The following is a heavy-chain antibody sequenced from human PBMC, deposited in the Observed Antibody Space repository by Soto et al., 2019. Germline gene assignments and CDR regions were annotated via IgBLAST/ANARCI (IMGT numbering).Heavy chain of an antibody. J-gene: IGHJ3*02. CDR2: IKQDGSEK. CDR3: ARFYYDFWSGYYDAFDI. CDR1: GFTFSSYW. V-gene: IGHV3-7*01. Sequence: GESLKISCAASGFTFSSYWMSWVRQAPGKGLEWVANIKQDGSEKYYVDSVKGRFTISRDNAKNSLYLQMNSLRAEDTAVYYCARFYYDFWSGYYDAFDIWGQGTMVTVSS. D-gene: IGHD3-3*01.